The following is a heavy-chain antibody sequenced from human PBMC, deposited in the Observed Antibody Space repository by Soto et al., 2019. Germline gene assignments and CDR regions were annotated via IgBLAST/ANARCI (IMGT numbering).Heavy chain of an antibody. Sequence: ASVKVSCKASGYTFTSYGISWVRQAPGQGLEWMGWISAYNGNTNYAQKLQVRVTMTTDTSTSTAYMELRSLRSDDTAVYYCARVYGDLATLDLADYWGQGTLVTVSS. CDR1: GYTFTSYG. CDR3: ARVYGDLATLDLADY. J-gene: IGHJ4*02. V-gene: IGHV1-18*04. D-gene: IGHD4-17*01. CDR2: ISAYNGNT.